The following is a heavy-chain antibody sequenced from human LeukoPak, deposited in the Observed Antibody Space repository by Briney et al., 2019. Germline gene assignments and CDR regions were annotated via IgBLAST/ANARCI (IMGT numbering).Heavy chain of an antibody. J-gene: IGHJ5*02. CDR2: ISSSGSTI. V-gene: IGHV3-11*04. D-gene: IGHD1-1*01. CDR1: GFTFSDYY. Sequence: PGGSLRLSCAASGFTFSDYYMSWLRQAPGKGREWVSYISSSGSTIYYADSVKRRFTISRDNAKNSLYLQMNSLRAEDTAVYYCARALLWNENWFDPWGQGTLVTVSS. CDR3: ARALLWNENWFDP.